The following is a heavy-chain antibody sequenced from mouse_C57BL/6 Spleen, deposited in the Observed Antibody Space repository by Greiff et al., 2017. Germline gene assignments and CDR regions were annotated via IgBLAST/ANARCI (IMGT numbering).Heavy chain of an antibody. J-gene: IGHJ2*01. V-gene: IGHV1-55*01. CDR3: ARKGITTVVYFDY. Sequence: VKLQQPGAELVKPGASVKMSCKASGYTFTSYWITWVKQRPGQGLEGIGDIYPGSGSTNYNEKFKSKATLTVATSSSTAYMQLSSRTSEDSAVYFCARKGITTVVYFDYWGQGTTLTVSS. CDR1: GYTFTSYW. D-gene: IGHD1-1*01. CDR2: IYPGSGST.